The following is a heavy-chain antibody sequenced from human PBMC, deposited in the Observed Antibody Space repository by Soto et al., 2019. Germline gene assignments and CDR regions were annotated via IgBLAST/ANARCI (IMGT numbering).Heavy chain of an antibody. Sequence: PGGSLRLSCAASGFTVSSNDMSWVRQAPGKGLEWVSVIYSGGSTYYADSVKGRFTISRHNSKNTLYLQMNSLRAEDTAVYYCARGMKGMAVAGFSPGYYFDYWGQGTLVTVSS. J-gene: IGHJ4*02. CDR3: ARGMKGMAVAGFSPGYYFDY. D-gene: IGHD6-19*01. CDR1: GFTVSSND. CDR2: IYSGGST. V-gene: IGHV3-53*04.